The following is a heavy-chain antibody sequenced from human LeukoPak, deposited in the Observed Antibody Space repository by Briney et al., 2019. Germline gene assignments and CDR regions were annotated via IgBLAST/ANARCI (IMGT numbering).Heavy chain of an antibody. D-gene: IGHD5-18*01. J-gene: IGHJ4*02. Sequence: QPGGSLRLSCAASGFTFSSYAMSWVRQAPGKGLEWVSAISGSGGSTYYADSVKGRFTISRDNSKNTLYLQMNSLRAEDTAVYYWAKDKGQLWPEGRDYWGQGTLVTVSS. CDR2: ISGSGGST. V-gene: IGHV3-23*01. CDR3: AKDKGQLWPEGRDY. CDR1: GFTFSSYA.